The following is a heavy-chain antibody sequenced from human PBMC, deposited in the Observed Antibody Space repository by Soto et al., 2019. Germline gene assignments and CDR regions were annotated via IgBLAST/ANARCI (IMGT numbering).Heavy chain of an antibody. V-gene: IGHV3-23*01. J-gene: IGHJ6*02. D-gene: IGHD3-9*01. Sequence: GGSLRLSCAASGFTFSSYALSWVRQAPGKWLEWVSATSGSGGSTYYADSVKGRFTISRDNSKNTLYLQMNSLRAEDTAVYYCAKLHTEDYDILTGPVSQKDPDVWGQGTTVTVSS. CDR1: GFTFSSYA. CDR3: AKLHTEDYDILTGPVSQKDPDV. CDR2: TSGSGGST.